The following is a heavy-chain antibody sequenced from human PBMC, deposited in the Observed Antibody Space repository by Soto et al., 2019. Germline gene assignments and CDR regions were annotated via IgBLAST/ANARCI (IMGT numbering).Heavy chain of an antibody. J-gene: IGHJ4*02. V-gene: IGHV3-33*01. CDR3: ARNNHWYFDY. CDR1: GFTFSNYG. CDR2: IWYDGSDK. Sequence: VQLVESGGGVVQPGRSLRLSCAASGFTFSNYGMHWVRQAPGKGLEWVAVIWYDGSDKYYADSVKGRFTISRDNSKNTLYLQMNSLRAEDTAVYYCARNNHWYFDYWGQGTLVTVSS. D-gene: IGHD1-1*01.